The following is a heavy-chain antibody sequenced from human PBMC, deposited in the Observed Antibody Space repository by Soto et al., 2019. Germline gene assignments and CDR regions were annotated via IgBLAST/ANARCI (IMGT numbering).Heavy chain of an antibody. J-gene: IGHJ6*02. D-gene: IGHD2-15*01. CDR2: INPNSGGP. Sequence: QVQLVQSGAGVKKPGSSVKVSCKASGYTFTGYYMHWVRQAPGQGLARMGWINPNSGGPNNEQKFQGKVTRSRDTSISTADMELRKLRSHDTAVYYCARDREDMVVVLATTNHGIDGWGQGTPVTGSS. CDR1: GYTFTGYY. CDR3: ARDREDMVVVLATTNHGIDG. V-gene: IGHV1-2*02.